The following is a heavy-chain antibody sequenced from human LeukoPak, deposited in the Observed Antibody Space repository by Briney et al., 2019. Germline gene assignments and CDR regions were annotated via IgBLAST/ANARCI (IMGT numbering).Heavy chain of an antibody. J-gene: IGHJ4*02. D-gene: IGHD2-2*01. CDR1: GGSISSYY. CDR3: ARLQLRHCSRTSCANEFDY. V-gene: IGHV4-4*07. Sequence: SETLSLTCTVSGGSISSYYWSWIRQPAGKGLEWIGRFYTSGTINYNPSLKGRVTMSADTSKNQFSLKLTSVTAADTAVYYCARLQLRHCSRTSCANEFDYWGQGTLVTVSS. CDR2: FYTSGTI.